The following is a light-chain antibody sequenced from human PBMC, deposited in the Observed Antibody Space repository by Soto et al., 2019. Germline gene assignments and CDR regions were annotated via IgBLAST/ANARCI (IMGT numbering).Light chain of an antibody. V-gene: IGLV2-14*01. Sequence: QSALTQPASVSGSPGQSITISCTGTSSDVGGYNYVSWYQQHPGKAPKLMIYDVSTRPSGVSNRFSGSKSGNTASLTISGLQAEYEADYYCSSYTGISTYVFGTGTKLTVL. CDR3: SSYTGISTYV. CDR1: SSDVGGYNY. J-gene: IGLJ1*01. CDR2: DVS.